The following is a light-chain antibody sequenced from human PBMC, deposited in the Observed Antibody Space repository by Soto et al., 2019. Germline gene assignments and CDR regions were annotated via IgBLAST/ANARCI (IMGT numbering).Light chain of an antibody. CDR1: HTIATY. CDR3: QQFYYYPHT. Sequence: IQMTQSPSSLSASVGDGVTLTCRASHTIATYLNWYQQKPGQVPEVLIYGASCLHVGVPSRFTGSGYGTDFSLTINNVQPEDFAIYYCQQFYYYPHTFGQGTKLEVK. V-gene: IGKV1-39*01. CDR2: GAS. J-gene: IGKJ2*01.